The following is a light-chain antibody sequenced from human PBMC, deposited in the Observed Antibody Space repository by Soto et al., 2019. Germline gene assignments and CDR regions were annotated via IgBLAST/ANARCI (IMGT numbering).Light chain of an antibody. Sequence: DIQMTQSPSTLSAFVGDRVTITCRASQSITGWLAWYQQKPGKAPKLLIYDASSLEVGVPSRFSGSGSGTEFTLTISSLQPDDFATYYCQQYNSSSPETFGQGTKVDIK. CDR3: QQYNSSSPET. CDR1: QSITGW. CDR2: DAS. V-gene: IGKV1-5*01. J-gene: IGKJ1*01.